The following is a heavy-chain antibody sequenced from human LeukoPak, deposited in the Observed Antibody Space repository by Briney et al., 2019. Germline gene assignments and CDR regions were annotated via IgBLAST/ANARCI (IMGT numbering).Heavy chain of an antibody. D-gene: IGHD3-22*01. CDR3: ARLDNYYDSSGHRNNAAMDV. J-gene: IGHJ6*02. CDR2: IYPGDSDT. CDR1: GYTFTNYW. V-gene: IGHV5-51*01. Sequence: GESLKISCKGSGYTFTNYWIGWVRQMPGKGLEWMGIIYPGDSDTRYSPSFQGQVTISADKSISTAYLQWSSLKASDTAMYYCARLDNYYDSSGHRNNAAMDVWGQGTTVTVSS.